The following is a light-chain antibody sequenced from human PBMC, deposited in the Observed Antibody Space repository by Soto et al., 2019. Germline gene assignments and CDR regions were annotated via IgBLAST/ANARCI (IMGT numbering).Light chain of an antibody. J-gene: IGKJ1*01. Sequence: DIQMTQSPSSLSASVGDRVTITCRASQGISNYLAWYQQKPGKVPELLIYGASTLPSGVPSRFSGSGSGTDFALTISSLQPEDVATYYCQNYNSAPRTFGQGTKVEIK. CDR2: GAS. V-gene: IGKV1-27*01. CDR3: QNYNSAPRT. CDR1: QGISNY.